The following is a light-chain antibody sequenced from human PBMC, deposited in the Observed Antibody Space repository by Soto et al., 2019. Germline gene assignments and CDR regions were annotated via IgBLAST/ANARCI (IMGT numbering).Light chain of an antibody. CDR1: QDISNY. J-gene: IGKJ2*01. V-gene: IGKV1-33*01. CDR2: DAS. CDR3: QQYDTLVT. Sequence: DLQVTQSPSSLSASIGDRVTITCQASQDISNYLNWYQQKPGKAPKLLICDASNLETGVPSRFSGSGSGTDFTFTITGLQPEDTATYYCQQYDTLVTFGQGTKLEIK.